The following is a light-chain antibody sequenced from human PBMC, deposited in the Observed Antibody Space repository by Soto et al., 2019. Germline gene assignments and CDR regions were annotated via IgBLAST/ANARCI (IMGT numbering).Light chain of an antibody. CDR2: DAS. Sequence: EIVLTQYPVNLSLSPGVGATLSCRASQSITDRLDWYQQTPGQAPRLLIYDASNRAAVVPLRFSGSGAGSDFTLTINSLEAEDSAVYYGQQRSSWPFTFGGGANV. CDR1: QSITDR. CDR3: QQRSSWPFT. V-gene: IGKV3-11*01. J-gene: IGKJ4*01.